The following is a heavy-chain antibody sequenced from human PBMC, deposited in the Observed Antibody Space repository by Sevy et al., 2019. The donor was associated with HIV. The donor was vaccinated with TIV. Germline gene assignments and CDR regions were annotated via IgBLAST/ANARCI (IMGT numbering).Heavy chain of an antibody. J-gene: IGHJ5*02. CDR2: ISGSSTTI. V-gene: IGHV3-48*01. CDR1: GFTFREYS. Sequence: GESLKISCVGSGFTFREYSMNWVRQAPGKGLEWVSYISGSSTTIEHADSVKGRFSISRDNADNSVFLQMNRLRVEDTAVYYCARSLAAAENWFGPWGQGTLVTVSS. CDR3: ARSLAAAENWFGP. D-gene: IGHD6-13*01.